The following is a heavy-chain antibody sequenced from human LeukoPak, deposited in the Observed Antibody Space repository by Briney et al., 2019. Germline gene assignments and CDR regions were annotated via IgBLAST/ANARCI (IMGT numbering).Heavy chain of an antibody. V-gene: IGHV3-21*01. Sequence: PGGSLRLSCAASGFTFSSYSMNWVRQAPGKGLEWVSSISSSSSYIYYADSVKGRFTISRDNAKNSLYLQMNSLGAEDTAVYYCARVGYYYDSSGYYYYFDYWGQGTLVTVSS. CDR1: GFTFSSYS. CDR3: ARVGYYYDSSGYYYYFDY. CDR2: ISSSSSYI. D-gene: IGHD3-22*01. J-gene: IGHJ4*02.